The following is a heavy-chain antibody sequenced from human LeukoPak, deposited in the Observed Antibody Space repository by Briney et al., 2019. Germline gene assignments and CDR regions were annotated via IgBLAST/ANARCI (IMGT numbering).Heavy chain of an antibody. CDR2: IYYSGST. CDR3: ARPNYDILTGSNWFDP. CDR1: GGSISSSSYY. J-gene: IGHJ5*02. D-gene: IGHD3-9*01. V-gene: IGHV4-39*01. Sequence: SETLSLTCTVSGGSISSSSYYWGWIRPPPGKGLEWIGSIYYSGSTYYNPSLKSRVTISVDTSKNQFSLKLSSVTAADTAVYYCARPNYDILTGSNWFDPWGQGTLVTVSS.